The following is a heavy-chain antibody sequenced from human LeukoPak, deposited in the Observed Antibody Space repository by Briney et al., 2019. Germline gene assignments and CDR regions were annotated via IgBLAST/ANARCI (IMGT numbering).Heavy chain of an antibody. V-gene: IGHV3-7*01. CDR3: ARDKIVGATHFDY. D-gene: IGHD1-26*01. CDR2: IKQDGSEK. CDR1: GFTFSSYW. J-gene: IGHJ4*02. Sequence: SGGSLRLSCAASGFTFSSYWMSWVRQAPGKGLEWVANIKQDGSEKYYVDSVKGRFTISRDNAKNSLYLQMNSLRAEDTAVNYCARDKIVGATHFDYWGQGTLVTVSS.